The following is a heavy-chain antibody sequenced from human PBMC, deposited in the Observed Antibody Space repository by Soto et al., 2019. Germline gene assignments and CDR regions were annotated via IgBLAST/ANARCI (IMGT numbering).Heavy chain of an antibody. D-gene: IGHD1-1*01. CDR2: MNPNSGNT. V-gene: IGHV1-8*02. Sequence: ASVKVSCKASGYTFTSYDMHWVRQAPGQRLEWMGWMNPNSGNTAYAQKFQGRVTMTRNTSISTAYMELSSLRSEDTAVYYCAREHSWFDPWGLGTLVTVSS. CDR1: GYTFTSYD. J-gene: IGHJ5*02. CDR3: AREHSWFDP.